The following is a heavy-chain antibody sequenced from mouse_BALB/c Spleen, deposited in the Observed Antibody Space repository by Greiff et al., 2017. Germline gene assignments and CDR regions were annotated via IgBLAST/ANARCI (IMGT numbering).Heavy chain of an antibody. J-gene: IGHJ4*01. D-gene: IGHD1-1*01. Sequence: EVKLQESGPGLVKPSQSLSLTCSVTGYSITSGYYWNWIRQFPGNKLEWMGYISYDGSNNYNPSLKNRISITRDTSKNQFFLKLNSVTTEDTATYYCAREGYYGRAMDYWGQGTSVTVSS. CDR3: AREGYYGRAMDY. CDR1: GYSITSGYY. V-gene: IGHV3-6*02. CDR2: ISYDGSN.